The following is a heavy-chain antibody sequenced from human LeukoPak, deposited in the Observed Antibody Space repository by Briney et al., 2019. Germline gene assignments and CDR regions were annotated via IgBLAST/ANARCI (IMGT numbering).Heavy chain of an antibody. CDR3: ARALGDCSGGSCYPNY. D-gene: IGHD2-15*01. V-gene: IGHV4-34*01. CDR1: GGSFSGYY. CDR2: INHSGST. J-gene: IGHJ4*02. Sequence: SETLSLTCAVYGGSFSGYYWSWIRQPPGKGLEWVGEINHSGSTNYNPSLKSRVTISVDTSKNQFSLKLSSVTAADTAVYYCARALGDCSGGSCYPNYWGQGTLVTVSS.